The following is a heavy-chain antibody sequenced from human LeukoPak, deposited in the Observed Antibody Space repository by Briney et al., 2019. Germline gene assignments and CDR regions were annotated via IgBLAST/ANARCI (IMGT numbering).Heavy chain of an antibody. CDR1: GGSISSYS. V-gene: IGHV4-4*07. Sequence: SETLSLTCTVSGGSISSYSWSWVRQPAGKGLEWIGRIYTSGSTKYNPSLKSRVTMSVDTSKNQFSLKLSSVSAADTAVYYCARDRIEDAFDIWGQGTMVTVSS. CDR2: IYTSGST. J-gene: IGHJ3*02. D-gene: IGHD2-15*01. CDR3: ARDRIEDAFDI.